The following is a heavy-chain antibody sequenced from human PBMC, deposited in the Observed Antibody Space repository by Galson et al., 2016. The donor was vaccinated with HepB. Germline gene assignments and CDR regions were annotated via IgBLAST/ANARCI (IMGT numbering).Heavy chain of an antibody. J-gene: IGHJ6*02. V-gene: IGHV3-43*02. CDR3: AKDRMSYYCDSSGDYFPMLRYYGMDV. CDR1: GFTFDDYA. D-gene: IGHD3-22*01. CDR2: ISGDGGST. Sequence: SLRLSCAASGFTFDDYAMHWVRQAPGKGLEWVPLISGDGGSTYYADSLKGRFTISRDNSKNSLYLQMNSLRTEDTALYHCAKDRMSYYCDSSGDYFPMLRYYGMDVWGQGTTVTVSS.